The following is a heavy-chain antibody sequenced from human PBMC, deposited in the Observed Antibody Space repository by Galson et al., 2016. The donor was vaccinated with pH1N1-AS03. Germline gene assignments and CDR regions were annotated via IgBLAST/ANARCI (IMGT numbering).Heavy chain of an antibody. Sequence: SVKVSCKASGYTFSNFGMSWVRQAPGQGLEWMGWISPQNGNTQYAQRLEGRATMTTDTSTSTAYMELWSLTYDDTAVYYCARAAPFDPWGQGTLVIVSS. D-gene: IGHD2-15*01. CDR2: ISPQNGNT. CDR3: ARAAPFDP. J-gene: IGHJ5*02. V-gene: IGHV1-18*04. CDR1: GYTFSNFG.